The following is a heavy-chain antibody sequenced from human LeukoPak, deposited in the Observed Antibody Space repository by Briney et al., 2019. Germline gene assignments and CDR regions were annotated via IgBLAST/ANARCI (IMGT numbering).Heavy chain of an antibody. D-gene: IGHD3-22*01. V-gene: IGHV4-31*03. CDR1: GGSISSGGYY. Sequence: SETLSLTCTVSGGSISSGGYYWSWIRQHPGKGLEWIGYIYYSGSTYYNPSLKSRVTISVDTSKNQFSLKLSSVTAADTAVYYCARDRSYYDSSGYYNWFDPWGQGTLVTVSS. CDR2: IYYSGST. CDR3: ARDRSYYDSSGYYNWFDP. J-gene: IGHJ5*02.